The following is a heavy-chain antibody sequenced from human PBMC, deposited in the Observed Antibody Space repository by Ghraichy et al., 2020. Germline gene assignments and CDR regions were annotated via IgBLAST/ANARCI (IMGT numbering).Heavy chain of an antibody. CDR3: AREESQGSGWGDCDY. D-gene: IGHD6-19*01. Sequence: GESLNISCAASGFTFRTSWMSWVRQAPGKGLEWVANIKEDGSNKNYVDFVKGRFTISRDNAQNSLYLQMNSLRDDDTAVYYCAREESQGSGWGDCDYWGKGTLVTVSA. J-gene: IGHJ4*02. CDR2: IKEDGSNK. V-gene: IGHV3-7*03. CDR1: GFTFRTSW.